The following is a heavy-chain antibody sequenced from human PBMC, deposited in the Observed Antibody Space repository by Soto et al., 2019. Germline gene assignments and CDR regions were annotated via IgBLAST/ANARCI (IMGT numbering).Heavy chain of an antibody. J-gene: IGHJ4*02. Sequence: PGESLKISCAASGGTFMSYAMHWVRQATGKGLEWVAIISYDEIYKYYADSVKGRFTISRDNAKNSLYLQMNSLRAEDTAIYYYARAPLNYDGSGYHFDYWGQGTLVTVS. CDR1: GGTFMSYA. D-gene: IGHD3-22*01. CDR2: ISYDEIYK. CDR3: ARAPLNYDGSGYHFDY. V-gene: IGHV3-30-3*01.